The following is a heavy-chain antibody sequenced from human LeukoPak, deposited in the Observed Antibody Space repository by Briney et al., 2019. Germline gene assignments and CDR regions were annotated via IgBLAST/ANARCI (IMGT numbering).Heavy chain of an antibody. CDR3: ARERAARFDY. Sequence: PGGSLRLSCAASGFTFSSYAMHWVRQAPGKGLEWVAVISYDGSNKYYADSVKGRFTISRDNSKNTLYLQMNSLRAEDTAVYYCARERAARFDYWGQGTLVTVSS. V-gene: IGHV3-30-3*01. J-gene: IGHJ4*02. CDR1: GFTFSSYA. D-gene: IGHD6-6*01. CDR2: ISYDGSNK.